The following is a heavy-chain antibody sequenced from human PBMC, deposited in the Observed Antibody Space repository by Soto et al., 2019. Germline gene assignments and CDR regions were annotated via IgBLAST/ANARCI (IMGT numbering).Heavy chain of an antibody. J-gene: IGHJ6*02. V-gene: IGHV3-11*05. CDR1: GFTFSDYY. Sequence: GSLRLSCAASGFTFSDYYMSWIRQAPGKGLEWVSYISSSSSYTNYADSVKGRFTISRDNAKNSLYLQMNSLRAEDTAVYYCARGQNPKVLRFLEWNGMDVGGQGTRVTFSS. CDR2: ISSSSSYT. CDR3: ARGQNPKVLRFLEWNGMDV. D-gene: IGHD3-3*01.